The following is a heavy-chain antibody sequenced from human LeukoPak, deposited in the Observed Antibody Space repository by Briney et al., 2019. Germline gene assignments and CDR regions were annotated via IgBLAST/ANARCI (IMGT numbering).Heavy chain of an antibody. Sequence: GGSLRLSCAASGFTVTSYAMSWVRQAPGKGLEWVSTIIGSVHSTYYADSVKGRFTISRDNSKNTLYLQMNSLRAEHTAVYYCAKHSYDSSGYYSIDYWGQGTLVTV. J-gene: IGHJ4*02. D-gene: IGHD3-22*01. CDR1: GFTVTSYA. CDR2: IIGSVHST. CDR3: AKHSYDSSGYYSIDY. V-gene: IGHV3-23*01.